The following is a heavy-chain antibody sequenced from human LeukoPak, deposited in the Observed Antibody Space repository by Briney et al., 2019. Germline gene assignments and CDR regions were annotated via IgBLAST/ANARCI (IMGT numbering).Heavy chain of an antibody. CDR1: GCSISSYY. CDR3: ARGGYYYDSSGYWGAFDI. J-gene: IGHJ3*02. Sequence: KPSETLSLTCTVSGCSISSYYWSWIRQPPGKGLEWIGYIYYSGSTNYNPSLKSRVTISVDTSKNQFSLKLSSVTAADTAVYYCARGGYYYDSSGYWGAFDIWGQGTMVTVSS. D-gene: IGHD3-22*01. CDR2: IYYSGST. V-gene: IGHV4-59*01.